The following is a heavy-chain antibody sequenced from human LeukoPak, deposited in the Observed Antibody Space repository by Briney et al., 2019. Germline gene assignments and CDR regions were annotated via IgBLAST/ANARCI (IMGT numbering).Heavy chain of an antibody. CDR3: ARKMSWGASPGIAAAGTILGAFDI. CDR1: GDSFTSVTDY. CDR2: GDYSGGT. D-gene: IGHD6-13*01. V-gene: IGHV4-39*07. Sequence: PSETLSLTCTVSGDSFTSVTDYWAWIRQPPGKGLEWIASGDYSGGTYYNPSLESRVAISADTSKNQFSLKLSSVTAADTAVYYCARKMSWGASPGIAAAGTILGAFDIWGQGTMVTVSS. J-gene: IGHJ3*02.